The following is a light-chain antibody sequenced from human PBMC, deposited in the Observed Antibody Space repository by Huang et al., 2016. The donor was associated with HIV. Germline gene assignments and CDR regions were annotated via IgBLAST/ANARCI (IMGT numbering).Light chain of an antibody. CDR3: QQYGTSPYT. V-gene: IGKV3-20*01. J-gene: IGKJ2*01. CDR2: GAS. CDR1: PSLSSNY. Sequence: EIVLTQSPGTLSLSTGESVTLSCRAIPSLSSNYLAWYQQKPGQAPTLLSYGASTRATGITDRISGSGSGTDFTLTISGLEPEDFAMYYCQQYGTSPYTFGQGTKLEIK.